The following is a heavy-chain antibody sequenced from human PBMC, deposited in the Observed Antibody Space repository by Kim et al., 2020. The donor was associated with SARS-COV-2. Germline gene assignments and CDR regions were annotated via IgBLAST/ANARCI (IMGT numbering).Heavy chain of an antibody. CDR3: ARSRGDGYSPYYFDY. D-gene: IGHD5-18*01. V-gene: IGHV1-18*01. J-gene: IGHJ4*02. CDR1: GYTFTSYG. Sequence: ASVKVSCKASGYTFTSYGISWVRQAPGQGLEWMGWISAYNGNTNYAQKLQGRVTMTTDTSTSTAYMELRSLRSDDTAVYYCARSRGDGYSPYYFDYWGQGTLVTVSS. CDR2: ISAYNGNT.